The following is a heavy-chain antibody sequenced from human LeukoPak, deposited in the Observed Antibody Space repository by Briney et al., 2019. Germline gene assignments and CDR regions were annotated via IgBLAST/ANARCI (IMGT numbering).Heavy chain of an antibody. CDR2: IYSGGST. V-gene: IGHV3-53*01. CDR3: ARMTASGGSCYSCYFDY. D-gene: IGHD2-15*01. CDR1: GFTVSSNY. Sequence: PGGSLRLSCAASGFTVSSNYMSWVRQAAGKGLEWVSVIYSGGSTYYADSVKVRFTISRDNSKNTLYLQMNSLRAEDTAVYYCARMTASGGSCYSCYFDYWGHGTLVTVSS. J-gene: IGHJ4*01.